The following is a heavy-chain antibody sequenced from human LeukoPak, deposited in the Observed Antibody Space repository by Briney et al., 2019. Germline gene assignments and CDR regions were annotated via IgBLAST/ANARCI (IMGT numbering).Heavy chain of an antibody. CDR3: AVEVNDYVTQ. D-gene: IGHD4-17*01. V-gene: IGHV4-31*03. J-gene: IGHJ4*02. CDR2: IYYSGST. CDR1: GDSISTGGYY. Sequence: PSETLSLTCTVSGDSISTGGYYWSWIRQHPGKGLEWIGYIYYSGSTYYNPSLKSRVTISVDTSKNQFSLKLSSVTAADTAVYYCAVEVNDYVTQWGQGTLVTVSS.